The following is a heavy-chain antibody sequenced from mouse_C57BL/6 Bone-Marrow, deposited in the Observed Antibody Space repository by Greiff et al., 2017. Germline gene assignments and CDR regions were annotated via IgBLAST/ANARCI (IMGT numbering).Heavy chain of an antibody. D-gene: IGHD1-3*01. V-gene: IGHV1-22*01. CDR3: AFQTNFSFDY. J-gene: IGHJ2*01. CDR1: GYTFTDYN. CDR2: INPNNGGT. Sequence: EVQLQQSGPELVKPGASVKMSCKASGYTFTDYNMHWVKQSHGKSLEWIGYINPNNGGTSYNQKFKGKATLTVNKSSSTAYMELRSLTSEDSAVYYCAFQTNFSFDYWGQGTTLTVSS.